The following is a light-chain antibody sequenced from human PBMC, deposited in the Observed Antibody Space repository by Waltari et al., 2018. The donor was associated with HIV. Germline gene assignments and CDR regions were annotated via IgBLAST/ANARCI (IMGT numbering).Light chain of an antibody. V-gene: IGLV2-23*02. CDR2: EVS. CDR1: SSDVWSYNL. CDR3: CSYAGTSTYVA. J-gene: IGLJ2*01. Sequence: SALTQPASESGSPGQSITISCTGTSSDVWSYNLFSWYQHHPGNAPKLTIYEVSKRPSGVSNRFHGSKSGNTASLTISGLQAEDEADYYCCSYAGTSTYVAFGGGTKLTVL.